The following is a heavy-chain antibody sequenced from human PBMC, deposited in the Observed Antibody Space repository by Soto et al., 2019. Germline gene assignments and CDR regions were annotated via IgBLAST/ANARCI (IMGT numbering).Heavy chain of an antibody. Sequence: SETLSLTCAVYGGSFSGYYWSWIRQPPGKGLEWIGEINHSGSTNYNPSLKSRVTISVDTSKHQFSLKLSSVTAADTAVYYCAREPSYGDYRSGFDYWGQGTLVTVSS. CDR2: INHSGST. CDR3: AREPSYGDYRSGFDY. V-gene: IGHV4-34*01. CDR1: GGSFSGYY. J-gene: IGHJ4*02. D-gene: IGHD4-17*01.